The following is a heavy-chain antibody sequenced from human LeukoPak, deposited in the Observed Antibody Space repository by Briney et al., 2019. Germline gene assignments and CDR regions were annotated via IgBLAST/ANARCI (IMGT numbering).Heavy chain of an antibody. Sequence: SETLSLTCTVSGGSISSGGYYWSWIRQHPGKGLEWIGYIYHSGSTYYNPSLKSRVTISVDRSKNQFSLKLSSVTAADTAVYYCARDYQAAPYAFDIWGQGTMVTVSS. J-gene: IGHJ3*02. CDR3: ARDYQAAPYAFDI. CDR1: GGSISSGGYY. V-gene: IGHV4-30-2*01. CDR2: IYHSGST. D-gene: IGHD3-16*02.